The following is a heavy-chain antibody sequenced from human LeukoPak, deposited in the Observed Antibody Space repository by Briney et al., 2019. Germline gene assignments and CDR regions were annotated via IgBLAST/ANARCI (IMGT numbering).Heavy chain of an antibody. Sequence: GGSLRLSCAASGFTFSSYSMNWVRQAPGKGLEWVSSISSSSSYIYYADSVKGRFTISRDNAKNSLYLQMNSLRAEDTAVYYCARAYCSSTSCYEGFDYWGQGTLVTVSS. CDR2: ISSSSSYI. D-gene: IGHD2-2*01. CDR3: ARAYCSSTSCYEGFDY. V-gene: IGHV3-21*01. CDR1: GFTFSSYS. J-gene: IGHJ4*02.